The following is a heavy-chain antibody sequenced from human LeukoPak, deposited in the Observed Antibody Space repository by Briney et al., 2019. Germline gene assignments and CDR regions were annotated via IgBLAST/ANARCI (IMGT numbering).Heavy chain of an antibody. V-gene: IGHV3-23*01. CDR3: ARRSGIAVAGAFDY. CDR2: ISGSGDST. CDR1: GVTFRNYA. J-gene: IGHJ4*02. D-gene: IGHD6-19*01. Sequence: GGSLRLSCAASGVTFRNYAMRWVRQAPGKGREWVSGISGSGDSTYYADSVKGRFTISRDNSKNTLYLQMNSLRAEDTAVYYCARRSGIAVAGAFDYWGQGTLVTVSS.